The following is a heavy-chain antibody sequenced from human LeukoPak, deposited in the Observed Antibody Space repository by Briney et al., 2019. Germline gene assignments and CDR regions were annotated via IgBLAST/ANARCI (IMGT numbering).Heavy chain of an antibody. CDR1: GGSFSGYY. CDR2: INHSGST. Sequence: PSETLSLTCAVYGGSFSGYYWSWIRQPPGKGLEWIGEINHSGSTNYNPSLKSRVTISVDTSKNQFSLKLSSVTAADTAVYYCARVTGYSSSWSKIDYWGQGTLVTVSS. D-gene: IGHD6-13*01. CDR3: ARVTGYSSSWSKIDY. J-gene: IGHJ4*02. V-gene: IGHV4-34*01.